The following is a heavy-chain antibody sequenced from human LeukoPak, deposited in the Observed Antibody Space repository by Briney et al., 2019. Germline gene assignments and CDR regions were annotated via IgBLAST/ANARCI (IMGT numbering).Heavy chain of an antibody. CDR3: ARMEVYYDSSGSYYYYYGMDV. CDR2: INPSGGST. V-gene: IGHV1-46*01. D-gene: IGHD3-22*01. J-gene: IGHJ6*02. CDR1: GYTFTSYY. Sequence: ASVKVSCKASGYTFTSYYMHWVRQAPGQGLEWMGIINPSGGSTSYAQKFQGRVTMTRDTSTGTVYMELSSLRSEDTAVYYCARMEVYYDSSGSYYYYYGMDVWGQGTTVTVSS.